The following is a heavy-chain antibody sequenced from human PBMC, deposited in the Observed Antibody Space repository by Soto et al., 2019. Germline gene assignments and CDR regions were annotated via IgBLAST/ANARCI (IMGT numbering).Heavy chain of an antibody. CDR3: ARKILGKHPFDD. CDR2: IGPSGGQI. J-gene: IGHJ4*02. D-gene: IGHD1-26*01. Sequence: EVQLLESGGGLVQPGGSLRLSCVASGFTFYSYAMAWVRQAPGEGLEWVSSIGPSGGQISYADSVKGRFSVSRDNSKNTLYLQMNTLGAEDTAVYYCARKILGKHPFDDWVQGTLVTVSS. V-gene: IGHV3-23*01. CDR1: GFTFYSYA.